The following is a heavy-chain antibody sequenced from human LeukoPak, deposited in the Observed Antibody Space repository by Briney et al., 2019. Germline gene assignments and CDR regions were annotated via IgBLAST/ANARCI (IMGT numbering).Heavy chain of an antibody. Sequence: ASVKVSCKASGYTFTSYGISWVRQAPGQGLEWMGWISAYNGNTNYAQKLQGRVTMTTDTSTSTAYMELRSLRSDDTAVYYCAIERHKLGATDLFDYWGQGTLVTVSS. CDR3: AIERHKLGATDLFDY. CDR2: ISAYNGNT. CDR1: GYTFTSYG. J-gene: IGHJ4*02. D-gene: IGHD1-26*01. V-gene: IGHV1-18*01.